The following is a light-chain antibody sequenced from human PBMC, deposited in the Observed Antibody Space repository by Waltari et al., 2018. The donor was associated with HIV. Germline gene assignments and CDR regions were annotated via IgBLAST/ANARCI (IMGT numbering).Light chain of an antibody. V-gene: IGKV1-9*01. Sequence: DIQLTQSPSFLSASVGDRVTLTCRASQGISTSLAWYQQTPGKAPKLLIYAASTLQSGVPSRFSGSGSGTEFTLTISSLQPEDFATYYCQQLNSFLLYSFGQGTKLEIK. CDR1: QGISTS. J-gene: IGKJ2*03. CDR2: AAS. CDR3: QQLNSFLLYS.